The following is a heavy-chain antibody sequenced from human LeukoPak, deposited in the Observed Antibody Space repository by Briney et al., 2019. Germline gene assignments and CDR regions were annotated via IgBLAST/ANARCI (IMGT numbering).Heavy chain of an antibody. V-gene: IGHV7-4-1*02. D-gene: IGHD3-9*01. J-gene: IGHJ6*02. CDR2: INTNTGNP. CDR1: GYTFTSYA. Sequence: GASVKVSCKASGYTFTSYAMNWVRQAPGQGLEWMGWINTNTGNPTYAQGFTGRFVFSLDTSVSTAYLQISSLKAEDTAVYYCASDDILTGSNYYYGMDVWGQGTTVTVSS. CDR3: ASDDILTGSNYYYGMDV.